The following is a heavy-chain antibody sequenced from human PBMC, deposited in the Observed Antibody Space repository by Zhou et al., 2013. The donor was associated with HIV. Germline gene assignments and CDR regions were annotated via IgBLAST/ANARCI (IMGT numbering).Heavy chain of an antibody. D-gene: IGHD3-22*01. Sequence: QVQLVQSGAEVKRPGASVKVSCKASGYTFNNYAISWVRQAPGQGLEWMGWISADNTNTNFTHKLEGRISMTTDIATTTAYMELRGLTSDDTAVYYCARGGSGYGYWGQGTLVTVSS. CDR3: ARGGSGYGY. CDR2: ISADNTNT. CDR1: GYTFNNYA. V-gene: IGHV1-18*01. J-gene: IGHJ4*02.